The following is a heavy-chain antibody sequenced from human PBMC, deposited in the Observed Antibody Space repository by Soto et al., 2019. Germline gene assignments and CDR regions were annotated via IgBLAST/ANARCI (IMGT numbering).Heavy chain of an antibody. V-gene: IGHV1-2*02. CDR2: INPNSGGT. CDR3: AKDTYSSSFNWFDP. CDR1: GYTFTGYY. Sequence: ASVKVSCKASGYTFTGYYMHWVRQAPGQGLEWMGWINPNSGGTNYAQKFQGRVTMTRDTSISTAYMELNSLRAEDTALYYCAKDTYSSSFNWFDPWGQGTLVTVSS. D-gene: IGHD6-13*01. J-gene: IGHJ5*02.